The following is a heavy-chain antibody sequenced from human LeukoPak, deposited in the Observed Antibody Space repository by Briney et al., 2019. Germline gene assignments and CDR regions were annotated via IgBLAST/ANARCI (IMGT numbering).Heavy chain of an antibody. CDR2: ISAYSGNT. CDR3: ARGADTGSYGSLVYFDY. Sequence: GASVTVSCKASGYTFTSCGISWVRQAPGQGLEWMGLISAYSGNTNFAQKLQGRVTMTTDTSTSTAYMELRSLRSDDTAVYFCARGADTGSYGSLVYFDYWGQGTLVTVSS. D-gene: IGHD3-16*01. J-gene: IGHJ4*02. CDR1: GYTFTSCG. V-gene: IGHV1-18*01.